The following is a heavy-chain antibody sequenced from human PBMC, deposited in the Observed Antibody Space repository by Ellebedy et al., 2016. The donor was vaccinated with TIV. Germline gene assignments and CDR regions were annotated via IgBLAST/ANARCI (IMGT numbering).Heavy chain of an antibody. V-gene: IGHV4-34*01. CDR3: ARGLKYCTSTSCYLTGYYYMDV. CDR1: GGSFSGYY. Sequence: GSLRLXCAVYGGSFSGYYWSWIRQPAGKGLEWIGEINHSGSTNYNPSLKSRVTISVDTSKNQFSLKLSSVTAADTAVYYCARGLKYCTSTSCYLTGYYYMDVWGEGTTVTVSS. CDR2: INHSGST. D-gene: IGHD2-2*01. J-gene: IGHJ6*03.